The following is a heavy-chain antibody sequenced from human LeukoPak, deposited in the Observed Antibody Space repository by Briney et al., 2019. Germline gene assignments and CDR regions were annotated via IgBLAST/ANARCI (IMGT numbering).Heavy chain of an antibody. J-gene: IGHJ4*02. V-gene: IGHV5-51*01. D-gene: IGHD5-12*01. CDR1: GYSFTNYW. Sequence: GGSLKISCMGSGYSFTNYWIGWVRQVPGSGLEWMGVIYPSDSDTRYSPSFQGQATISADKSIDTAYLQWSSLKASDTAMYYCARQRDSGFDFDSWGQGTLVTVSS. CDR3: ARQRDSGFDFDS. CDR2: IYPSDSDT.